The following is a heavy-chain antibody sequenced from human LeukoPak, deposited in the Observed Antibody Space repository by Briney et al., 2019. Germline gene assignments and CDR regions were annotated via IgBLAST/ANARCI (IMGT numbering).Heavy chain of an antibody. V-gene: IGHV4-59*08. CDR2: IYYSGST. CDR3: ARGELIAAAIDY. D-gene: IGHD6-13*01. CDR1: GGSINSYY. Sequence: SETLSLTCTVSGGSINSYYWSWIRQPPGKGLEWIGYIYYSGSTNYNPSLKSRVTISVDTSKNQFSLKLSSVTAADTAVYYCARGELIAAAIDYWGQGTLVTVSS. J-gene: IGHJ4*02.